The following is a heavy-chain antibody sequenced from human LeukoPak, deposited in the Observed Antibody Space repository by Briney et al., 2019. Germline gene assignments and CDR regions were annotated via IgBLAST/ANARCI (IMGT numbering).Heavy chain of an antibody. CDR2: ISGSGGST. V-gene: IGHV3-23*01. D-gene: IGHD3-22*01. CDR3: AKPYYYGSRKYYFDY. Sequence: GGSLRLSCAASGFTFSSYAMSWVRQAPGKGLEWVSAISGSGGSTYYADSVKGRFTISRDNSKNTLYLQMNSLRAEDTAVYYCAKPYYYGSRKYYFDYWGQGTLVTVSS. CDR1: GFTFSSYA. J-gene: IGHJ4*02.